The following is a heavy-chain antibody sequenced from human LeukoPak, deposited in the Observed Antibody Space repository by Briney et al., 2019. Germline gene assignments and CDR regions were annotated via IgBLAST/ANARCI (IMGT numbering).Heavy chain of an antibody. Sequence: GGSLRLSCAASGFTFSTYVMSWVRQAPGKGLEWASAISGSGGSTYYADSVKGRFTISRDNSKNTLYLQMNSLGADDTAVYYCAKGNWRYFDYWGQGTLVTVSS. CDR3: AKGNWRYFDY. D-gene: IGHD1-1*01. CDR1: GFTFSTYV. J-gene: IGHJ4*02. CDR2: ISGSGGST. V-gene: IGHV3-23*01.